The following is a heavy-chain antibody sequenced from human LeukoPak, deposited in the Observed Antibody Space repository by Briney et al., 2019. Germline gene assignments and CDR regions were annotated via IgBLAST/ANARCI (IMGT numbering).Heavy chain of an antibody. Sequence: SETLSLTCAVYGGSFSDYYWSWIRQPPGKGLEWIGEINHSGSTNYNPSLKSRVTISVDTSKSQFSLKLSSVTAADTAVYYCARAGVVEMATIGFDYWGLGTLVTVSS. CDR1: GGSFSDYY. CDR3: ARAGVVEMATIGFDY. D-gene: IGHD5-24*01. CDR2: INHSGST. J-gene: IGHJ4*02. V-gene: IGHV4-34*01.